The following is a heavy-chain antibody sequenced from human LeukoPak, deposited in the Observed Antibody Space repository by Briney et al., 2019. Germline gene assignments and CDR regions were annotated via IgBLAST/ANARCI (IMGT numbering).Heavy chain of an antibody. CDR1: GYTFTCYY. J-gene: IGHJ2*01. D-gene: IGHD2-21*02. CDR2: INPNSGGT. CDR3: ARGIGIVVVTANPAIDL. Sequence: ASVKVSCKASGYTFTCYYMHWVRQAPGQGLEWMGWINPNSGGTNYAQKFQGRVTMTRDTSISTGYMELSRLRSDDTAVYYCARGIGIVVVTANPAIDLWGRGTLVTVSS. V-gene: IGHV1-2*02.